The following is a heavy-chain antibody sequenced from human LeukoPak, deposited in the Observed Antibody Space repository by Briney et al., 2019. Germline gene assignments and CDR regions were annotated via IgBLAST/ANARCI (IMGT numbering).Heavy chain of an antibody. Sequence: ASVKVSCKASGYTFTSYGISWVRQAPGQGLEWMGWISAYNGNTNYAQKLQGRVTMTTDTSTSTAYMELRSLRSDDTAVYYCARDAGIEPKMTTDYWGQGTLVTVSS. J-gene: IGHJ4*02. D-gene: IGHD4-17*01. V-gene: IGHV1-18*01. CDR1: GYTFTSYG. CDR2: ISAYNGNT. CDR3: ARDAGIEPKMTTDY.